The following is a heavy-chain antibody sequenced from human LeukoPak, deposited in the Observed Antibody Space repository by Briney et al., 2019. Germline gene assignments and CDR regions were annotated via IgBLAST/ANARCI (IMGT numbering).Heavy chain of an antibody. Sequence: SETLSLTCAVCGGSFSGYYWSWIRQPPGKGLEWIGEINHSGSTNYDPSLKSRVTISVDTSKNQFSLKLSSVTAADAAVYYCARGYSGYDWVAGCLDYWGQGTLVTVSS. CDR1: GGSFSGYY. J-gene: IGHJ4*02. CDR2: INHSGST. V-gene: IGHV4-34*01. CDR3: ARGYSGYDWVAGCLDY. D-gene: IGHD5-12*01.